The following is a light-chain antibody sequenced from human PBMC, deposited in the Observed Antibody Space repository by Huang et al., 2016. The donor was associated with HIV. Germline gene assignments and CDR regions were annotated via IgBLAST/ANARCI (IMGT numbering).Light chain of an antibody. Sequence: IQLTQSPSSLSASVGGRVNIPCRASQGISSYLAWIQQKPGKAPILLIYAASTLQSGVPSRFSGSGSGTDFTLTISSLQPEDSATYYCQQLNSYPYTFGRGTKLEIK. CDR3: QQLNSYPYT. CDR2: AAS. J-gene: IGKJ2*01. V-gene: IGKV1-9*01. CDR1: QGISSY.